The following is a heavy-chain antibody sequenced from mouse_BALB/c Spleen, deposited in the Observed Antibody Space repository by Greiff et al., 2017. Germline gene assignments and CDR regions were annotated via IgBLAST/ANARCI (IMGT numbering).Heavy chain of an antibody. D-gene: IGHD2-12*01. CDR3: ASLRLPCAMDY. CDR1: GFSLTSYG. V-gene: IGHV2-9*02. Sequence: VHLVESGPGLVAPSQCLSISCTVSGFSLTSYGVHWVRQPPGKGLEWLGVIWAGGSTNYNSALLSRLSISNDNSKSQVLLKMNSLQTDDTAMYYCASLRLPCAMDYWGQGTSVTVSS. CDR2: IWAGGST. J-gene: IGHJ4*01.